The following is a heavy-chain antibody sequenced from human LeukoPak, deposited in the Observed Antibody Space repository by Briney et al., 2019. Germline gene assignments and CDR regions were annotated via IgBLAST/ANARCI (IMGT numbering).Heavy chain of an antibody. CDR1: GYTFTSYD. V-gene: IGHV1-8*01. CDR2: MNPNSGNT. D-gene: IGHD3-22*01. J-gene: IGHJ4*02. CDR3: ARGPLFPPDSSANTWGDYFDY. Sequence: ASVKVSCKASGYTFTSYDINWVRQAAGQGLEWMGWMNPNSGNTGYAQKFQGRVTMTRNTSISTAYMELSSLRSEDTAVYYCARGPLFPPDSSANTWGDYFDYWGKGTLVTVSS.